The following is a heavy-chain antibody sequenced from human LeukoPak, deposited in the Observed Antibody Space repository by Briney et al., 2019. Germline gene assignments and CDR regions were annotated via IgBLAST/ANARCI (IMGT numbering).Heavy chain of an antibody. CDR1: GYTFTGYY. D-gene: IGHD1-7*01. Sequence: GASVKVSCKASGYTFTGYYMHGVRQAPGQGLEWMGWINPNSGGTNYAQKFQGRVTMTRDTSISTAYMELSRLRSDDTAVHYCARDRAGITGTIDFSFDYWGQGTLVTVSS. CDR3: ARDRAGITGTIDFSFDY. CDR2: INPNSGGT. V-gene: IGHV1-2*02. J-gene: IGHJ4*02.